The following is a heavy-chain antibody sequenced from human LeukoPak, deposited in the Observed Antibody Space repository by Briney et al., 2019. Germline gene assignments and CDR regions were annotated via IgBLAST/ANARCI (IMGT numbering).Heavy chain of an antibody. J-gene: IGHJ5*02. Sequence: SEALSLTCTVSGGSISSGGYYWSWIRQHPGKGLEWIGYIYYSGSTYYNPSLKSRVTISVDTSKNQFSLKLSSVTAADTAVYYCAREGVVVPAAIRRGWFDPWGQGTLVTVSS. D-gene: IGHD2-2*02. CDR3: AREGVVVPAAIRRGWFDP. V-gene: IGHV4-31*03. CDR2: IYYSGST. CDR1: GGSISSGGYY.